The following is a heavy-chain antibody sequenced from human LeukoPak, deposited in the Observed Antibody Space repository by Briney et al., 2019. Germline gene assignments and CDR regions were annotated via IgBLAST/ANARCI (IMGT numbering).Heavy chain of an antibody. Sequence: PGGSLRLSCAPSGFTFSHYYMNWIRQAPGKGLEWISQISSTGSIIYYADSVKGRFTISRDNNKNSLFLQMNSLSAEDTAVYYCANLAVHDYWGQGTLVTVFS. J-gene: IGHJ4*02. CDR1: GFTFSHYY. V-gene: IGHV3-11*04. D-gene: IGHD6-19*01. CDR2: ISSTGSII. CDR3: ANLAVHDY.